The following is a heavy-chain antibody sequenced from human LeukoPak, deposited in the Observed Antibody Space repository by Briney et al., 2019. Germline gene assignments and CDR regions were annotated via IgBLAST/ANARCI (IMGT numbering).Heavy chain of an antibody. V-gene: IGHV3-49*03. CDR2: IRSKACGGTT. Sequence: GGSLRLSCTASGFTFGDYAVSWFRQAPGKGLEWVGFIRSKACGGTTEYAASVKGRFTISRDDSKSIAYLQMNSLKPEDTAVYYCTRPRYCSSTSCYTQGPYDYWGQGTLVTVSS. CDR3: TRPRYCSSTSCYTQGPYDY. CDR1: GFTFGDYA. J-gene: IGHJ4*02. D-gene: IGHD2-2*02.